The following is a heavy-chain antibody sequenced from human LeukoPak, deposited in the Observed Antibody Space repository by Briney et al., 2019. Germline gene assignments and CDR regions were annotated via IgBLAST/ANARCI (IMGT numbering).Heavy chain of an antibody. CDR2: ISSSSSYI. CDR1: GFTFSSYS. D-gene: IGHD2-15*01. J-gene: IGHJ6*03. V-gene: IGHV3-21*01. Sequence: GGSLRLSCAASGFTFSSYSMNWVRQAPGKGLEWVSSISSSSSYIYYADSVKGRFTISRDNAKNSLYLQVNSLRAEGTAVYYCARDGSGYCSGGSCYYPSYYYYYMDVWGKGTTVTVSS. CDR3: ARDGSGYCSGGSCYYPSYYYYYMDV.